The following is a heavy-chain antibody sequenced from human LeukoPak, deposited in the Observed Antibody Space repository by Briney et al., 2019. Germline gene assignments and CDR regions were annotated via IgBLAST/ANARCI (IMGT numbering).Heavy chain of an antibody. J-gene: IGHJ6*02. CDR1: GFTFSSYS. Sequence: GGSLRLSCAASGFTFSSYSMNWVRQAPGKGLEWVSSISSSSSYIYYADSVKGRFTISRDNAKNSLYLQMNSLRAEDTAVYYCARDGFGTTKDYCYGMDVWGQGTTVTVSS. CDR3: ARDGFGTTKDYCYGMDV. V-gene: IGHV3-21*01. D-gene: IGHD1-1*01. CDR2: ISSSSSYI.